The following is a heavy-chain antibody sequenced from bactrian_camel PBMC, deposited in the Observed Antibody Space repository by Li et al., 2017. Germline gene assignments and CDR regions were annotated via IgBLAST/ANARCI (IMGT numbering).Heavy chain of an antibody. V-gene: IGHV3S53*01. Sequence: VQLVESGGDLVQPGGSLRLSCTAPGFTSNGCGVHWYRQTAGKERGWVSSISTGGSTSYTDSVKGRFTVSQDSARITAYLQMASLKPEDTAVYYCAAESWVHGGDCRTSGDWGQGTQVTVS. J-gene: IGHJ4*01. CDR2: ISTGGST. CDR3: AAESWVHGGDCRTSGD. D-gene: IGHD6*01. CDR1: GFTSNGCG.